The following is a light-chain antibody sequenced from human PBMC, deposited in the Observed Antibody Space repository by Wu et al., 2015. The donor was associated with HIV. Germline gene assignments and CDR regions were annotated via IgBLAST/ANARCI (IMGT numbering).Light chain of an antibody. CDR3: LQDYAFPLT. V-gene: IGKV1-6*01. CDR1: QFIRND. Sequence: IQMTQSPSSLSASVGDRVIITCRASQFIRNDLTWYQQKPGEVPKIIIYAASSLQNGVPSRFSGSGFSKDFTLTITNLQAEGFAVYFCLQDYAFPLTFGGGTKVEV. J-gene: IGKJ4*01. CDR2: AAS.